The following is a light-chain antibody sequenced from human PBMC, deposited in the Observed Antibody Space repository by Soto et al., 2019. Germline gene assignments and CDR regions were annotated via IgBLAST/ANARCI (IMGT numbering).Light chain of an antibody. CDR2: GAS. CDR3: QQYGSSPPYT. V-gene: IGKV3-20*01. J-gene: IGKJ2*01. CDR1: QSVSSTY. Sequence: EIVLTQSPGTLSLSPGERATLSCRASQSVSSTYLAWYQQKPGQGPGLLIYGASSRATGIPDRFSGTGSGTEFTLTISRLEPEDFAVYYCQQYGSSPPYTFGQGTKLEIK.